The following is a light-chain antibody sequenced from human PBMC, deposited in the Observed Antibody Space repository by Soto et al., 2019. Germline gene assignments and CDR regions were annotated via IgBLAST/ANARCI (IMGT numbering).Light chain of an antibody. V-gene: IGKV3-20*01. CDR3: HHFGSSPIFT. CDR2: DAS. J-gene: IGKJ3*01. CDR1: QRVCSSHSSY. Sequence: EIVLTQSPGTLSLCPGERATLSCRASQRVCSSHSSYLAWYQQKPGQAPRLLIYDASSRATGMPDRFSGSGSGTDFTLTISRLEPEDFAVYYCHHFGSSPIFTFGPGTKVDIK.